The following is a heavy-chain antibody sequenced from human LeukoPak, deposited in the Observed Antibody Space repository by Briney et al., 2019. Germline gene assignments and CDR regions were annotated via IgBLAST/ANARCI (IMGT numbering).Heavy chain of an antibody. D-gene: IGHD1-26*01. CDR2: ISSSSSYI. CDR3: TRSESGTYKGGFDF. Sequence: GGSLRLSCEASGFTFSNYGMHWVRQAPSKGLEWVSSISSSSSYIYYADSVKGRFTISRDNAKNSLYLQMNSLKTEDTAVYYCTRSESGTYKGGFDFWGQGTLVTVSS. V-gene: IGHV3-21*03. CDR1: GFTFSNYG. J-gene: IGHJ4*02.